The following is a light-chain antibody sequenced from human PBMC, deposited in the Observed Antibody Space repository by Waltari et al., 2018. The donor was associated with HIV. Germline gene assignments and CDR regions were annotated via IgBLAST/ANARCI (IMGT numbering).Light chain of an antibody. V-gene: IGLV1-44*01. Sequence: QSVLSQPPSASGTPGQRVTISCSGGSSKIGRNNVNWYQQLPGTAPKLLIYSNNQRPSGVPDRFSGSKSGTSASLDISGLQSEDEADYYCATWDDRMNGVVFGGGTKLTVL. CDR2: SNN. J-gene: IGLJ2*01. CDR3: ATWDDRMNGVV. CDR1: SSKIGRNN.